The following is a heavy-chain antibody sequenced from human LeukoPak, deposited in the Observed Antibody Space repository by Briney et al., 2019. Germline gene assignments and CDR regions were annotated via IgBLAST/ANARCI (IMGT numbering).Heavy chain of an antibody. CDR1: GGSISSVNYY. CDR3: ARELRSLRGMDV. CDR2: IYYGGST. J-gene: IGHJ6*02. Sequence: PSETLSLTCTVSGGSISSVNYYWGWIRQPPGKGLEWIGYIYYGGSTYYNPSLRSRVTISVDTSKNQFSLKLTSVTAADTAVYYCARELRSLRGMDVWGQGTTVTVSS. D-gene: IGHD4-17*01. V-gene: IGHV4-30-4*01.